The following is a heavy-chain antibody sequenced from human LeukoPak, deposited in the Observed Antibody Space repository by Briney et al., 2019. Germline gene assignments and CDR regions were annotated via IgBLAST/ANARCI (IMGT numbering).Heavy chain of an antibody. CDR3: ARVIPDYYDSSGYPLFFDY. D-gene: IGHD3-22*01. Sequence: ASVKVSCKASGYTFSNYGISWVRQAPGQGLEWLGWIGAYNGNTHYAQKLQGRVTLTTDTSTSTAYMEVRSLRSDDTAVYFCARVIPDYYDSSGYPLFFDYWGQGTLVTVSS. CDR2: IGAYNGNT. V-gene: IGHV1-18*01. J-gene: IGHJ4*02. CDR1: GYTFSNYG.